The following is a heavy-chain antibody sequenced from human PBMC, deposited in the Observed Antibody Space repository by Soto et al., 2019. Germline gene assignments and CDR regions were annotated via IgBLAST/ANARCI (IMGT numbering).Heavy chain of an antibody. J-gene: IGHJ4*02. D-gene: IGHD3-22*01. Sequence: GGSLRLSCAASGLPFSNAWMSWVRQAPGKGLEWVGRIKGEADGGTTDYAAPVKGRITISRDHSKDTLYLQMNSLKTEDTAVYYCTTGLSNGYYNFDYWGQGT. CDR3: TTGLSNGYYNFDY. V-gene: IGHV3-15*01. CDR2: IKGEADGGTT. CDR1: GLPFSNAW.